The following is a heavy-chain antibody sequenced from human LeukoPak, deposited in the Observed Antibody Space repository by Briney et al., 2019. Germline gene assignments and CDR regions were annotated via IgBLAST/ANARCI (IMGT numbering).Heavy chain of an antibody. CDR3: AREDYCGGGSCYSGYFQH. D-gene: IGHD2-15*01. CDR1: DGSVNSDSYY. Sequence: SETLSLTCTVSDGSVNSDSYYWNWIRQPPGKGLEWIGYIYYSGITDYNPSLRSRVTISVDTSKNQFPLKLSSVTAADTAVYYCAREDYCGGGSCYSGYFQHWGQGTLVTVSS. J-gene: IGHJ1*01. CDR2: IYYSGIT. V-gene: IGHV4-61*01.